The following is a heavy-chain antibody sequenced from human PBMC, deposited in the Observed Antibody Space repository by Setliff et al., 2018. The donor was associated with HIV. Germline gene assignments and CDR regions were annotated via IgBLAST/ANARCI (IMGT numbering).Heavy chain of an antibody. CDR2: ISHSGTT. Sequence: SETLSLTCAVYGGSLSNSYYNWIRQPPGKGLEWIGQISHSGTTSYNSSLKSRVVMSVDSSKNQFSLTLTSLTAADTAIYYCARHQRLPGLQPPYWYLDLWGRGTLVTVSS. CDR3: ARHQRLPGLQPPYWYLDL. J-gene: IGHJ2*01. D-gene: IGHD6-25*01. CDR1: GGSLSNSY. V-gene: IGHV4-34*01.